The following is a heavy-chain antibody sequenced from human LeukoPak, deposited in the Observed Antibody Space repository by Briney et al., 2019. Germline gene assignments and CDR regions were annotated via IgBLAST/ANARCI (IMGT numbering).Heavy chain of an antibody. Sequence: GASVKVSCKASGAAFSDYALNWVRQATGQALEWMGVFIPILGTANSTQKFHNRLTITADISTNTAYLELSSLRSEDTAVYFCAAIPVFGVVLHQEPVWGKGTTVTVSS. D-gene: IGHD3-3*01. CDR3: AAIPVFGVVLHQEPV. J-gene: IGHJ6*04. CDR2: FIPILGTA. V-gene: IGHV1-69*10. CDR1: GAAFSDYA.